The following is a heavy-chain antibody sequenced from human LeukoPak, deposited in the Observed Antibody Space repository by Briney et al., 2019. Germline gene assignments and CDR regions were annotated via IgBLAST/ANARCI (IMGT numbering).Heavy chain of an antibody. J-gene: IGHJ3*02. CDR1: GFTFSSYW. D-gene: IGHD3-9*01. CDR2: IKQDGSEK. Sequence: GSLRLSCAASGFTFSSYWMSWVRQAPGKGLEWVANIKQDGSEKYYVDSVKGRFTISRDNAKNSLYLQMNSLRAEDTAVYYCARGVLQLRYFDWLDAFDIWGQGTMVTVSS. CDR3: ARGVLQLRYFDWLDAFDI. V-gene: IGHV3-7*01.